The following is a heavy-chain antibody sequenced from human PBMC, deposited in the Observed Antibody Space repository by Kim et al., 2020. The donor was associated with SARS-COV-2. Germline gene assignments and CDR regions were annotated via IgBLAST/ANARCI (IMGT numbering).Heavy chain of an antibody. Sequence: SETLSLTCTVSGHSLSRSSYYWGWIRQSPGRDLEWIGTIYYDGTTYYTPPLKSRVTMSVDTSRNQFSLNLKSVTAADTAIYYCVRVWFGTLWPYYFDYWG. CDR1: GHSLSRSSYY. V-gene: IGHV4-39*07. D-gene: IGHD3-10*01. CDR3: VRVWFGTLWPYYFDY. J-gene: IGHJ4*01. CDR2: IYYDGTT.